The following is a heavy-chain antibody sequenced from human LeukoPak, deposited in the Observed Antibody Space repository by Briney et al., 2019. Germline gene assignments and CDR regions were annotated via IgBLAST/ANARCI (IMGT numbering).Heavy chain of an antibody. CDR1: GFTFSSYA. J-gene: IGHJ6*03. D-gene: IGHD5-12*01. CDR2: ISYDGSNK. CDR3: AREGRAATYEYYYYMDV. V-gene: IGHV3-30-3*01. Sequence: PGGSLRLSCAASGFTFSSYAMHWVRQAPGKGLEWVAVISYDGSNKYYVDSVKGRFTISRDNSKNTLYLQMNSLRAEDTAVYYCAREGRAATYEYYYYMDVWGKGTTVTVSS.